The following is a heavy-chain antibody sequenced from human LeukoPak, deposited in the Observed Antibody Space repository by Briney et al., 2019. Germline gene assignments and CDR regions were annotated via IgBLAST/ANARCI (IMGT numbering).Heavy chain of an antibody. Sequence: GGSLRLSCAASGFTFTNYEMNWVRQAPGKGLEWVSYISNSGSIIYYADSVKGRFTISRDNAKNSLHLQMNSLRAEDTAVYYCAELGITMIGGVWGKGTTVTISS. D-gene: IGHD3-10*02. CDR1: GFTFTNYE. CDR3: AELGITMIGGV. CDR2: ISNSGSII. J-gene: IGHJ6*04. V-gene: IGHV3-48*03.